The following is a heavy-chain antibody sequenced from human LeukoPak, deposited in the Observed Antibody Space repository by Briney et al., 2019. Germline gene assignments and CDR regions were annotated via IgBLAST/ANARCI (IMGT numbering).Heavy chain of an antibody. CDR1: GGSISSGGYY. Sequence: KPSQTLSLTCTVSGGSISSGGYYSSWIRQHPGKGLEWIGYIYYSGSTYYDPSLKSRVTISVDTSKNQFSLKLSSVTAADTAVYYCARSPMVRGVIGFTDYWGQGTLVTVSS. V-gene: IGHV4-31*03. D-gene: IGHD3-10*01. CDR2: IYYSGST. CDR3: ARSPMVRGVIGFTDY. J-gene: IGHJ4*02.